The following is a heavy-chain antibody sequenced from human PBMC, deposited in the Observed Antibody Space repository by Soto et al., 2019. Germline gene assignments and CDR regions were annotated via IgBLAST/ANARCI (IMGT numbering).Heavy chain of an antibody. J-gene: IGHJ5*02. CDR3: ARASSCAYDSCAFDP. V-gene: IGHV4-34*01. CDR2: INHSGST. CDR1: GGSFSGYY. D-gene: IGHD3-16*01. Sequence: PSETLSLTCAVYGGSFSGYYWSWIRQPPGKGLEWIGEINHSGSTNYNPSLKSRVTISVDTSKNQFSLKLSSVTAADTAVYYCARASSCAYDSCAFDPWGQGTLVTVSS.